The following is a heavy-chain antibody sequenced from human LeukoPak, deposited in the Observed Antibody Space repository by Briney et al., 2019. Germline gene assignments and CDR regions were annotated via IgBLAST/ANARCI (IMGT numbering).Heavy chain of an antibody. J-gene: IGHJ6*02. V-gene: IGHV3-23*01. D-gene: IGHD2-15*01. CDR3: ARGLHGGKPWDYGMDV. CDR2: ISGSGVST. CDR1: GFRFSSYA. Sequence: GGSLRLACAASGFRFSSYAMSWVRQAPGKGLEWVSAISGSGVSTYYADSVKGRFTVSRDNSKNTLYLQMSSLRAEDTAVYYCARGLHGGKPWDYGMDVWGQGTRVTVSS.